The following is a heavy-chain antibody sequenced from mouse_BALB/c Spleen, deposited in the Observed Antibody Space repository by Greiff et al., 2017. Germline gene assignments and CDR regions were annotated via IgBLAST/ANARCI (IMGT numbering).Heavy chain of an antibody. CDR1: GFAFSSYD. CDR3: ARHRGMITPSAY. Sequence: EVKLVESGGGLVKPGGSLKLSCAASGFAFSSYDMSWVRQTPEKRLEWVAYISSGGGSTYYPDTVKGRFTISRDNAKNTLYLQMSSLKSEDTAMYYCARHRGMITPSAYWGQGTLVTVSA. CDR2: ISSGGGST. J-gene: IGHJ3*01. D-gene: IGHD2-4*01. V-gene: IGHV5-12-1*01.